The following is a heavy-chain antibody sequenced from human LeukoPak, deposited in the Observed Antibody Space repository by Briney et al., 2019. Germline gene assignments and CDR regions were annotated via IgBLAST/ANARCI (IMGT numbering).Heavy chain of an antibody. D-gene: IGHD2-2*01. CDR3: ARVMGRYCSSTSCYVDY. CDR1: GITFSSYA. Sequence: PGRSLRLSCAASGITFSSYAMHWVRQAPGKGLEWVAVISYDGSNKYYADSVKGRFTISRDNSKSTLYLQMNSLRAEDTAVYYCARVMGRYCSSTSCYVDYWGQGTLVTVSS. CDR2: ISYDGSNK. V-gene: IGHV3-30*04. J-gene: IGHJ4*02.